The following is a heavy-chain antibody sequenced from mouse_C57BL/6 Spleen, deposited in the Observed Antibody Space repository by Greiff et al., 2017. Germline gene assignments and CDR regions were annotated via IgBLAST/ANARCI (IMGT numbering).Heavy chain of an antibody. Sequence: QVQLQQPGAELVRPGSSVKLSCKASGYTFTSYWMDWVKQRPGQGLEWIGNIYPSDSETHYNQKFKDKATLTVDKSSSTAYMQLSSLTSEDSAVYYCARESLRGYAMDYWGQGTSVTVSS. V-gene: IGHV1-61*01. J-gene: IGHJ4*01. CDR1: GYTFTSYW. CDR2: IYPSDSET. D-gene: IGHD3-3*01. CDR3: ARESLRGYAMDY.